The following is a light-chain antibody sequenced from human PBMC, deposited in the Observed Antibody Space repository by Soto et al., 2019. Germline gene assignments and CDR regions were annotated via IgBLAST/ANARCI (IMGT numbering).Light chain of an antibody. CDR1: SSNIGSNT. J-gene: IGLJ2*01. CDR3: AAWDDSLNAVV. V-gene: IGLV1-44*01. Sequence: QSVLTQPPSASGTPGQRVTISCSGSSSNIGSNTVSWYQQLPGTAPKLLIFSNNHRPSGVPDRFSGSKSGTSAFLAISGLQSEDEADYYCAAWDDSLNAVVFGGGTKLTVL. CDR2: SNN.